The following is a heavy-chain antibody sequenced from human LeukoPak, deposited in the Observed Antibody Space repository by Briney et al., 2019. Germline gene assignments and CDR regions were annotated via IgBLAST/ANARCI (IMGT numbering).Heavy chain of an antibody. CDR1: GFTFTSSA. CDR3: ASRVTYYYGSGSLNGLDY. CDR2: IVVGSGNT. D-gene: IGHD3-10*01. J-gene: IGHJ4*02. V-gene: IGHV1-58*01. Sequence: ASVKVSCKASGFTFTSSAVQWVRQARGQRLEWIGWIVVGSGNTNYAQKFQERVTITRDMSTSTAYMELSSLRSEDTAVYYCASRVTYYYGSGSLNGLDYWGQGTLVTVSS.